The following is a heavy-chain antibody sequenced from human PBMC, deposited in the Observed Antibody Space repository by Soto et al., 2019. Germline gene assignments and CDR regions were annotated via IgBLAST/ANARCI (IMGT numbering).Heavy chain of an antibody. V-gene: IGHV3-23*01. CDR1: GFTFSSYA. CDR2: IIGSGTST. J-gene: IGHJ4*02. Sequence: EVQLLESGGGLVQPGGSLRLSCAASGFTFSSYAMSWVRQAPGMGLEWVSGIIGSGTSTYYADSVKGRFTISIDNSKNTLFLQMNSLRAEDTAVYYCAKGKGLTVSSTNYWGQGTLVTVSS. CDR3: AKGKGLTVSSTNY. D-gene: IGHD2-2*01.